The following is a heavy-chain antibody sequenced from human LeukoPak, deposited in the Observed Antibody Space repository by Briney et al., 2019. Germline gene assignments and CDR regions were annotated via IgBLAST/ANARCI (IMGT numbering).Heavy chain of an antibody. CDR2: LYSGGRT. J-gene: IGHJ4*02. V-gene: IGHV3-53*01. CDR3: AKDRRRVAVAGIVDY. D-gene: IGHD6-19*01. Sequence: GGSLRLSCAASGFTVNSIFMSWVRQAPGKGLEWISVLYSGGRTDYADSVKGRFTISRDNSKNTLYLQMNSLRAEDTAVYYCAKDRRRVAVAGIVDYWGQGTLVTVSS. CDR1: GFTVNSIF.